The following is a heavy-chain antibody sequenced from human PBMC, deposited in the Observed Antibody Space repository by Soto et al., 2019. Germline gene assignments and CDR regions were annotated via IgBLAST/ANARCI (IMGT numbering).Heavy chain of an antibody. V-gene: IGHV1-69*06. CDR2: IIPIFGTA. Sequence: QVQLVQSGAEVKKPGSSVKVSCKASGGTFSSYAISWVRQAPGQGLEWMGGIIPIFGTANYAQKFQGRVTITADKSTSTDYMELSSLKSEDTAVYYCARGRGYYGSGSYPADYYYYYGMDVWGQGTTVTVSS. CDR1: GGTFSSYA. D-gene: IGHD3-10*01. J-gene: IGHJ6*02. CDR3: ARGRGYYGSGSYPADYYYYYGMDV.